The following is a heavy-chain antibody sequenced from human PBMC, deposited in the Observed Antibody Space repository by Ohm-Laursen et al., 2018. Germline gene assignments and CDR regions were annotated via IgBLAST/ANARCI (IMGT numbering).Heavy chain of an antibody. J-gene: IGHJ4*02. Sequence: SLRLSCSASGFTFADYAKHWDRHATGKGLERVPGTSWNSGIIGYADSVKGRFTISRDNAKNSLYLQMNSLRAEDTALYYCANDHGGIWFGELSYFDYWGQGTLVTVSS. CDR1: GFTFADYA. CDR2: TSWNSGII. V-gene: IGHV3-9*01. CDR3: ANDHGGIWFGELSYFDY. D-gene: IGHD3-10*01.